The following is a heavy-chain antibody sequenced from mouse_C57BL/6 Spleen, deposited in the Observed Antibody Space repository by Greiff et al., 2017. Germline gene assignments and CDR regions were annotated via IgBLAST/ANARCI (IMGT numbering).Heavy chain of an antibody. Sequence: VKLMESGAELARPGASVKMSCKASGYTFTSYTMHWVKQRPGQGLEWIGYINPSSGYTKYNQKFKDKATLTADKSSSTAYMQLSSLTSEDSAVYYCARNDGSSYPFAYWGQGTLVTVSA. V-gene: IGHV1-4*01. D-gene: IGHD1-1*01. CDR3: ARNDGSSYPFAY. CDR1: GYTFTSYT. J-gene: IGHJ3*01. CDR2: INPSSGYT.